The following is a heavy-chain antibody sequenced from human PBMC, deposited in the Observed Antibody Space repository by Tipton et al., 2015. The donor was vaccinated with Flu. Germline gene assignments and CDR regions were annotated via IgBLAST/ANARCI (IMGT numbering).Heavy chain of an antibody. D-gene: IGHD2-15*01. CDR2: IYSIGST. CDR1: GFTFSSYW. CDR3: ARDTSYCSGGSCDY. J-gene: IGHJ4*02. V-gene: IGHV3-53*01. Sequence: SLRLSCAAPGFTFSSYWMSWVRQAPGKGLEWVSVIYSIGSTYYADSVKGRFTISRDNSKNTLYLQMNSLRVEDTAVYYCARDTSYCSGGSCDYWGQGTLVTVSS.